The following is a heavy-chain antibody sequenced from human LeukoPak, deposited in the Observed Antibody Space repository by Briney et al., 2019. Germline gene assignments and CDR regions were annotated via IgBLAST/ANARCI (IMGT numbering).Heavy chain of an antibody. V-gene: IGHV3-21*01. D-gene: IGHD1-26*01. CDR1: GFTFSSYS. Sequence: GGSLRLSCAASGFTFSSYSMSWVRQAPGKGLEWVSSISSSSSYIYYADSVKGRFTISRDNAKNSLYLQMSSLRPEDTAVYYCARDLDENDWEGFFDNWGQGTLVTVSS. CDR2: ISSSSSYI. J-gene: IGHJ4*02. CDR3: ARDLDENDWEGFFDN.